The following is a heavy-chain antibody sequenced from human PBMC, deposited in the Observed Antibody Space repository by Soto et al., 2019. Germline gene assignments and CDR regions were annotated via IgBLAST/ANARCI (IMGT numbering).Heavy chain of an antibody. D-gene: IGHD3-3*01. Sequence: GGSLRLSCAASGFTFSSYAMSWVRQAPGKGLEWVSAISGSGGSTYYADSVKGRFTISRDNSKNTLYLQMNSLRAEDTAVYYCAKDLKRDFWSGYYTTFDYWGQGTLVTVSS. CDR1: GFTFSSYA. CDR2: ISGSGGST. CDR3: AKDLKRDFWSGYYTTFDY. V-gene: IGHV3-23*01. J-gene: IGHJ4*02.